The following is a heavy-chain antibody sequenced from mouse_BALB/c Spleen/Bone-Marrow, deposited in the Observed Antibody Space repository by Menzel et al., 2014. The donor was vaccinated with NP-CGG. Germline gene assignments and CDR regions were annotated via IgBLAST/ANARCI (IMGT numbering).Heavy chain of an antibody. J-gene: IGHJ2*01. CDR1: GYAFSSYW. Sequence: QVQLQQSGAELVRTGSSVKISCKASGYAFSSYWVNWVKQRPGQGLEWIGQIYPGDGDTNYNGKFKGKATLTADKSSSTAFMQLSSLTSEDSAVYFCARMRDYRYDRAFDYGGQSTTLTVSS. CDR3: ARMRDYRYDRAFDY. V-gene: IGHV1-80*01. D-gene: IGHD2-14*01. CDR2: IYPGDGDT.